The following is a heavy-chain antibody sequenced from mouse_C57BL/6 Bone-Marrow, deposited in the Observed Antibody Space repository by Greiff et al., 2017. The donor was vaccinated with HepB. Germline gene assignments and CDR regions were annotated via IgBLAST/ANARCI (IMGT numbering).Heavy chain of an antibody. V-gene: IGHV5-12*01. J-gene: IGHJ4*01. CDR1: GFTFSDYY. Sequence: EVKLMESGGGLVQPGGSLKLSCAASGFTFSDYYMYWVRQTPEKRLEWVAYISNGGGSTYYPDTVKGRFTISRDNAKNTLYLQMSRLKSEDTAMYYCARREMDYWGQGTSVTVSS. CDR3: ARREMDY. CDR2: ISNGGGST.